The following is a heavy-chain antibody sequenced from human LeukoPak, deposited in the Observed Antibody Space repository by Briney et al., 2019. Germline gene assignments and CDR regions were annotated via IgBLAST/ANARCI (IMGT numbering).Heavy chain of an antibody. V-gene: IGHV1-18*01. CDR3: VRDPLYQLRPRWFDP. CDR1: GYTFSSYG. J-gene: IGHJ5*02. CDR2: INPYYGNI. Sequence: ASVKVSCKASGYTFSSYGITWVRQAPGQGLEWMGWINPYYGNINYAQNLQGRVTMTTDTSTSTAYMELRSLKSDDTAVYYCVRDPLYQLRPRWFDPWGQGTLVTVSA. D-gene: IGHD2-2*01.